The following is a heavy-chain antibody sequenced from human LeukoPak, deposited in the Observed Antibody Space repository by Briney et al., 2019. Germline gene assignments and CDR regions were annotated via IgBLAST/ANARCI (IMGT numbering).Heavy chain of an antibody. Sequence: PGGSLRLSCAASAFTFNNYGMHWVRQAPGKGLEWVSYISSSSSTIYYADSVKGRFTISRDNAKNSLYLQMNSLRAEDTAVYYCARAKRNGFDIWGQGTMVTVSS. V-gene: IGHV3-48*01. CDR3: ARAKRNGFDI. J-gene: IGHJ3*02. CDR2: ISSSSSTI. CDR1: AFTFNNYG.